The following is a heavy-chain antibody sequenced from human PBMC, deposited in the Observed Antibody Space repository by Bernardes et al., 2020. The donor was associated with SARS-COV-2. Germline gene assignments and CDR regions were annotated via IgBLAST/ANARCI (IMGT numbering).Heavy chain of an antibody. D-gene: IGHD3-9*01. CDR2: IYHSGST. CDR1: ADSISSNNW. Sequence: SETLSLTCAVSADSISSNNWWTWVRQPPGKGLEWIGEIYHSGSTNYNPSLKSRVTISVDKSKNQFSLNLSSVTAADTAVYYCARVVGWLRRSQHFYYMDVWGNGTTVTVSS. CDR3: ARVVGWLRRSQHFYYMDV. J-gene: IGHJ6*03. V-gene: IGHV4-4*02.